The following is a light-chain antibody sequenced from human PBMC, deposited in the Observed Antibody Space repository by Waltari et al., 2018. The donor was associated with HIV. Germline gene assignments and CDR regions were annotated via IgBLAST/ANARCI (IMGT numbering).Light chain of an antibody. CDR3: QRYDRAPYT. J-gene: IGKJ2*01. CDR1: QAIGSD. CDR2: ATS. V-gene: IGKV1-27*01. Sequence: DVQMTQSPSSLSASVGDRVAITCRARQAIGSDLAWYQQKPGKVPKLLIYATSTLQSGVPSRFSGSGSGTDFTLTITSLQTEDFAFYYCQRYDRAPYTFGPGTKLELK.